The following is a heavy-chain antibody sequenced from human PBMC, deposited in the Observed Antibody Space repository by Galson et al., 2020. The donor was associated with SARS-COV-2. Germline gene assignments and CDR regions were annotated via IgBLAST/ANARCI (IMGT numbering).Heavy chain of an antibody. CDR3: AKRHRDSSGFEY. CDR1: GFTFSSYA. D-gene: IGHD3-22*01. Sequence: GESLKISCAASGFTFSSYAMNWLRQAPGKGLEWVSGISGSGSATYFAGSVKGRFTISRDNSQNTLYLQMNGLRAEDTAIYYCAKRHRDSSGFEYGGEGAGVTVSS. V-gene: IGHV3-23*01. J-gene: IGHJ4*02. CDR2: ISGSGSAT.